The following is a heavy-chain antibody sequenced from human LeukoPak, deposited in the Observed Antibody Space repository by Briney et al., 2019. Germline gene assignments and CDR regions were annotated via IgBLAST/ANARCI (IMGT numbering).Heavy chain of an antibody. J-gene: IGHJ4*02. CDR1: GGSISSSSYY. CDR3: ARLGGDSSSHDY. Sequence: SETLSLTCTVSGGSISSSSYYWGWIRQPPGKGLEWIGSIYYSGSTYYNPSLKSRVTISVDTSKNQFSLKLSSVTAADTAMYYCARLGGDSSSHDYWGQGTLVTVSS. V-gene: IGHV4-39*01. CDR2: IYYSGST. D-gene: IGHD6-13*01.